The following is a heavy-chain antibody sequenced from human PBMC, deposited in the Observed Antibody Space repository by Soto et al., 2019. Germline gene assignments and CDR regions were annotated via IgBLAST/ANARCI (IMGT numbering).Heavy chain of an antibody. CDR3: ARATNYYDSSGYYYFFDY. D-gene: IGHD3-22*01. CDR2: INPNSGGT. V-gene: IGHV1-2*02. Sequence: QVQLVQSGAEVKKPGASVKVSCKASGYTFTGYYMHWVRQAPGQGLEWMGWINPNSGGTNYAQKFQGRVTMTRDTSISTAYMELSRLRSDDTAVYYCARATNYYDSSGYYYFFDYWGQGTLVTVSS. CDR1: GYTFTGYY. J-gene: IGHJ4*02.